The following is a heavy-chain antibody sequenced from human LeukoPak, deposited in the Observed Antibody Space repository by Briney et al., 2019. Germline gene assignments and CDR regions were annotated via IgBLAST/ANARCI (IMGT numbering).Heavy chain of an antibody. Sequence: PGGSLRLSCAASGFTFSSYAMSWVRQAPGKGLEWVAFIRYDGSNKYYADSVKGRFTISRDNSKNTLYLQINSLRAEDTAVYYCAKGSVIFGEVWWFDPWGQGTLVTVSS. CDR2: IRYDGSNK. CDR3: AKGSVIFGEVWWFDP. D-gene: IGHD3-3*02. CDR1: GFTFSSYA. V-gene: IGHV3-30*02. J-gene: IGHJ5*02.